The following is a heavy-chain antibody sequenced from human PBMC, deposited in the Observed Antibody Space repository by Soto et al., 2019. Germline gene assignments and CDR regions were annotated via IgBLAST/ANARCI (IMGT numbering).Heavy chain of an antibody. CDR2: IWYDGSNK. CDR3: ARDLFQRMVRGTSYYYYGMDV. CDR1: GFTFSSYG. V-gene: IGHV3-33*01. Sequence: GESLKISCAASGFTFSSYGMHWVRQAPGKGLEWVAVIWYDGSNKYYADSVKGRFTISRDNSKNTLYLQMNSLRAEDTAVYYCARDLFQRMVRGTSYYYYGMDVWGQGTTVTVSS. D-gene: IGHD3-10*01. J-gene: IGHJ6*02.